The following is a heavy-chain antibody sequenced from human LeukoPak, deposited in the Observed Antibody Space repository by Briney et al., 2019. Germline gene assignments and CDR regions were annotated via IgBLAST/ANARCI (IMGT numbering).Heavy chain of an antibody. V-gene: IGHV1-69*06. Sequence: SVRVSSKDSGGAFSIYAISWVRQAPREGGERMGGIIPFILTANYAQKLQGRVTITADKSTSTDYMELSSLRSEDTALYYCAIHAYRDSEDAFDIWGQGTMVTVSS. CDR1: GGAFSIYA. CDR3: AIHAYRDSEDAFDI. J-gene: IGHJ3*02. D-gene: IGHD4-17*01. CDR2: IIPFILTA.